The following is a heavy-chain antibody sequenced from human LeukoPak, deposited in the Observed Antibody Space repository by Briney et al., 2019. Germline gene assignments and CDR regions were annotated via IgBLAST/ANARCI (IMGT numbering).Heavy chain of an antibody. D-gene: IGHD3-22*01. J-gene: IGHJ4*02. CDR1: GGSISSSSYY. V-gene: IGHV4-39*01. Sequence: SETLSLTCTVSGGSISSSSYYWGWIRQPPGKGLEWIGSIYYSGSTYYNPSLKSRVTISVDTSKNRFSLKLSSVTAADTAVYYCARYYYDSSGPLDYWGQGTLVTVSS. CDR3: ARYYYDSSGPLDY. CDR2: IYYSGST.